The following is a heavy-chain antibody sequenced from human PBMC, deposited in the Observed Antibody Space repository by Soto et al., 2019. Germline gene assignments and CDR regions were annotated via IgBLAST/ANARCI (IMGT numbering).Heavy chain of an antibody. Sequence: PGGSLRLSCEASGFTFSSYWMTWVRHAPGKGLEWVGKIKGDGTEKHYVDSVKGRFTISRDNAMNSLYLQMNSLRAEDTAVYYCAREPPRARSGWFYLDDWGQGTLVTV. D-gene: IGHD6-19*01. CDR1: GFTFSSYW. J-gene: IGHJ4*02. CDR2: IKGDGTEK. CDR3: AREPPRARSGWFYLDD. V-gene: IGHV3-7*01.